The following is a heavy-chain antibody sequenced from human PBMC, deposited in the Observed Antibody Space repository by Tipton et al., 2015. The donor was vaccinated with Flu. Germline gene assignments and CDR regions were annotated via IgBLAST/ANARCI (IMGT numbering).Heavy chain of an antibody. Sequence: TLSLTCAVSGDSISSDYYWGWIRQSPGKGLEWIGTVSRTGSTIYNPSLKSRVTLSIDTSKNQFSLTLNSVTAADTAMYYCARYSSSVATYWYFDLWGRGTLVTVSS. CDR2: VSRTGST. J-gene: IGHJ2*01. CDR1: GDSISSDYY. CDR3: ARYSSSVATYWYFDL. V-gene: IGHV4-38-2*01. D-gene: IGHD6-6*01.